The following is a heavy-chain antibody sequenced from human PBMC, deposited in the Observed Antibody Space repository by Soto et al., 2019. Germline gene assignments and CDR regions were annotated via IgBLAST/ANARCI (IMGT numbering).Heavy chain of an antibody. CDR3: TRETVAGITGLDY. CDR2: ISVSDAFI. J-gene: IGHJ4*02. Sequence: GASVKVSCKASGFNVGAFAVNWVRQAPGKGLEWVSGISVSDAFIYYADSVRGRFSISRDASENILYLQMNSLRVDDTALYYCTRETVAGITGLDYWGPGTLVTVSS. V-gene: IGHV3-23*01. D-gene: IGHD1-20*01. CDR1: GFNVGAFA.